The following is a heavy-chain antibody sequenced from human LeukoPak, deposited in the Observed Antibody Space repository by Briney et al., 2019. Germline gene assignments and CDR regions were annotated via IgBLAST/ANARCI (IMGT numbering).Heavy chain of an antibody. V-gene: IGHV4-34*01. CDR2: INHSGST. CDR1: GGSFSGYY. D-gene: IGHD6-19*01. Sequence: KPSETLSLTCAVYGGSFSGYYWSWIRQPPGKGLEWIGEINHSGSTNYNPSLKSRVTISVDTSKNQFSLKLSSVTAADTAVYYCARGRRPGYSSGWYKYGMDVWGQGTTVTVSS. CDR3: ARGRRPGYSSGWYKYGMDV. J-gene: IGHJ6*02.